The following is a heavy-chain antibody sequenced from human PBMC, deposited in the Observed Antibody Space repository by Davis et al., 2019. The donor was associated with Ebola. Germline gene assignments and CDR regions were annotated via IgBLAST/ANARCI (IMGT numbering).Heavy chain of an antibody. V-gene: IGHV3-30*03. J-gene: IGHJ6*04. CDR2: ISYDGSNK. CDR3: ARDLGTYYYDSSGYYDV. D-gene: IGHD3-22*01. Sequence: PGGSLRLSCAASGFTFSSYGMHWVRQAPGKGLEWVAVISYDGSNKYYADSVKGRFTISRDNSKNTLYLQMNSLRAEDTAVYYCARDLGTYYYDSSGYYDVWGKGTTVTVSS. CDR1: GFTFSSYG.